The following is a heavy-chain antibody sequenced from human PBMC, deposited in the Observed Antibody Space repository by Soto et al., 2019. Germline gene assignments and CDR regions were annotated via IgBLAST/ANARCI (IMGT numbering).Heavy chain of an antibody. CDR1: GGTFSSYA. V-gene: IGHV1-69*06. D-gene: IGHD2-21*01. CDR3: ARQSRRLICGGDCYYGMDV. CDR2: IIPIFGTA. Sequence: QVQLVQSGAEVKKPGSSVKVSCKASGGTFSSYAISWVRQAPGQGLEWMGGIIPIFGTANYAQKFQGRVTITADKSTSTAYMELSSLRSEDTAVYYCARQSRRLICGGDCYYGMDVWGQGTTVTVSS. J-gene: IGHJ6*02.